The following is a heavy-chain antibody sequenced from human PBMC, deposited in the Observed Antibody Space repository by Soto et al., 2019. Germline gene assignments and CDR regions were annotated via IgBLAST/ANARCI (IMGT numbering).Heavy chain of an antibody. CDR3: TAMAGIDY. D-gene: IGHD6-19*01. V-gene: IGHV3-73*02. CDR1: GFTFSGSG. Sequence: EVQLVESGGGLVQPGGSLKLSCAASGFTFSGSGIHWVRQASGKGQEWVGRIRTKTNNYATAYAASVKGRFTISRDDSKNMAYLQMNSLKTEDTAVYYCTAMAGIDYWGQGTLVTVSS. CDR2: IRTKTNNYAT. J-gene: IGHJ4*02.